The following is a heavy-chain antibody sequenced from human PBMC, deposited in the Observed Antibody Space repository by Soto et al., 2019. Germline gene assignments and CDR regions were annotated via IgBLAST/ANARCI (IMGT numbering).Heavy chain of an antibody. CDR3: ARYCSSTSCYTPNFDY. D-gene: IGHD2-2*01. Sequence: PSETLSLTCTVSGGSISSGGYYWSWIRQHPGKGLEWIGYIYYSGSTYYNPSLKSRVTISVDTSKNQFSLKLSSVTAADTAVYYCARYCSSTSCYTPNFDYWGQGTRVTVSS. J-gene: IGHJ4*02. CDR2: IYYSGST. V-gene: IGHV4-31*03. CDR1: GGSISSGGYY.